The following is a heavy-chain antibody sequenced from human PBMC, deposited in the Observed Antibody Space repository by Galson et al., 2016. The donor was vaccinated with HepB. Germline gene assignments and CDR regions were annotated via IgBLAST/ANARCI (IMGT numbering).Heavy chain of an antibody. Sequence: SLRLSCAASGFTFSDYNMSWVRQTPEKGLEWVSAISSTASAMWYADSVKGRFTISRDNAKKSLYLEMHSLRVDDTALYYCTREQGTGYFHYWGQGTLVTVSS. CDR1: GFTFSDYN. V-gene: IGHV3-11*04. D-gene: IGHD3-10*01. J-gene: IGHJ4*02. CDR2: ISSTASAM. CDR3: TREQGTGYFHY.